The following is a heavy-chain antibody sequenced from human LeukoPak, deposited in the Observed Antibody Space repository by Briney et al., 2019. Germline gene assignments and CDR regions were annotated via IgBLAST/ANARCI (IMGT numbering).Heavy chain of an antibody. CDR2: ICAGGKI. J-gene: IGHJ4*02. CDR1: GFIFSANA. V-gene: IGHV3-69-1*01. CDR3: ARDGQGLHY. Sequence: GGSLRLSCGASGFIFSANALTWVRQAPGKGLEWVSSICAGGKINYADSVKGRFTISRDNAKNTLYLQMNSLRGEDTAVYYCARDGQGLHYWGQGALVTVSS. D-gene: IGHD4-11*01.